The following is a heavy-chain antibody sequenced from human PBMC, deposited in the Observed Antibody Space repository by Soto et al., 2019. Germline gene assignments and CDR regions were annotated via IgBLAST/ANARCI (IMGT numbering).Heavy chain of an antibody. J-gene: IGHJ5*02. V-gene: IGHV4-34*01. CDR1: GGSFSAYY. Sequence: SETLSLTCVVDGGSFSAYYWSWIRQPPGKGLEFIGEIDHSGSTNYNPSLKSRVTISVDTSKNQFSLKLSSGTAADTAVYYCGSQSRYCSSTSCYGWWFDPWGQGTLVTVSS. CDR3: GSQSRYCSSTSCYGWWFDP. CDR2: IDHSGST. D-gene: IGHD2-2*01.